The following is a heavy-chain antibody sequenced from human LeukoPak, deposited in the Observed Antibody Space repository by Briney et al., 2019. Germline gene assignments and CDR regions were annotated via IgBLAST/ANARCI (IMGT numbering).Heavy chain of an antibody. D-gene: IGHD5-24*01. CDR3: ARQVEMATIDAFDI. Sequence: SETLSLTCTVSGGSIRSGSYYWSWIRQPAGKGLEWIGRIYTSGSTNYNPSLKSRVTISVDTSKNQFSLKLSSVTAADTAVYYCARQVEMATIDAFDIWGQGTMVTVSS. CDR1: GGSIRSGSYY. J-gene: IGHJ3*02. V-gene: IGHV4-61*02. CDR2: IYTSGST.